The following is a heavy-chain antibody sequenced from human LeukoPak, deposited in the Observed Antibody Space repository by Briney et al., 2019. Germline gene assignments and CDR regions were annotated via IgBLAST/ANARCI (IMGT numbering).Heavy chain of an antibody. Sequence: GGSLRLSCAASGFTITSYAMSWVRQAPGKGLEWVSVISGSGGSTYSADSVKGRFTISRDNSKNTLFLQMNSLRAEDTAVYYCAKGGAAMINYYFDYWGQGTLVTVSS. V-gene: IGHV3-23*01. CDR1: GFTITSYA. CDR3: AKGGAAMINYYFDY. D-gene: IGHD5-18*01. CDR2: ISGSGGST. J-gene: IGHJ4*02.